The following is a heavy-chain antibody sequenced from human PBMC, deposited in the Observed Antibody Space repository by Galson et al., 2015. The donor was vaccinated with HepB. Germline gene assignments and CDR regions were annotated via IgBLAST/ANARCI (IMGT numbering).Heavy chain of an antibody. CDR2: IYSGGST. Sequence: SLRLSCAASGFTVSSNYMSWVRQAPGKGLEWVSVIYSGGSTYYADSVKGRFTISRDNSKNTLYLQLNSLRAEDTAAYYCASDGYSSSWYVRYFDLWGRGTLVTVSS. CDR3: ASDGYSSSWYVRYFDL. V-gene: IGHV3-66*01. CDR1: GFTVSSNY. J-gene: IGHJ2*01. D-gene: IGHD6-13*01.